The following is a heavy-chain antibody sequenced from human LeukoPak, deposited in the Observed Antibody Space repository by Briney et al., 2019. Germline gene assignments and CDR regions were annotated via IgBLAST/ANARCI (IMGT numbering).Heavy chain of an antibody. J-gene: IGHJ6*02. V-gene: IGHV3-23*01. D-gene: IGHD6-13*01. CDR2: ISGSGGST. Sequence: PGGSLRLSCAASEFTFSSYAMSWVRQAPGKGLEWVSAISGSGGSTYYADSVKGRFTISRDNSKNTLYLQMNSLRAEDTAVYYCAKAPRAAAGTYNGMDVWGQGTTVTVSS. CDR1: EFTFSSYA. CDR3: AKAPRAAAGTYNGMDV.